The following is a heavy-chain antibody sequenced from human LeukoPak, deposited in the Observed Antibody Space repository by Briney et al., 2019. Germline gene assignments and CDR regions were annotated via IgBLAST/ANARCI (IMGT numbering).Heavy chain of an antibody. CDR3: ARGGGTNFGVITD. V-gene: IGHV1-2*02. CDR2: INPKSGGT. D-gene: IGHD3-3*01. CDR1: GYTFTDYY. Sequence: SVKVSCKTSGYTFTDYYMHWVRQAPGQGLEWMGWINPKSGGTNYAQNFQGRVTMTRDTSISTAYMELSRLRSDDTAVYFCARGGGTNFGVITDWGQGTLVTVSS. J-gene: IGHJ4*02.